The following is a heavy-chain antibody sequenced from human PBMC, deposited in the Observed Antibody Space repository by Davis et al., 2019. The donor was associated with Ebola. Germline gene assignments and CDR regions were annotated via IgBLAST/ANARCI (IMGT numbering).Heavy chain of an antibody. CDR2: IYYSGSP. V-gene: IGHV4-59*08. D-gene: IGHD5/OR15-5a*01. J-gene: IGHJ3*02. CDR3: ARRTRSAMSTIFHDAFDI. Sequence: SETLSLTRTVSGGSISSYYWSWIRQPPGKGLEWIGYIYYSGSPNYHPSLKSRVTISVDTSKNQFSLKLSSVTAADTAVYYCARRTRSAMSTIFHDAFDIWGQGTMVTVSS. CDR1: GGSISSYY.